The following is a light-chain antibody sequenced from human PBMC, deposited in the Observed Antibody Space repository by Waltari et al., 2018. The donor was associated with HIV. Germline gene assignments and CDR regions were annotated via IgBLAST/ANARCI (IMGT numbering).Light chain of an antibody. CDR1: RSAVGGYDY. Sequence: QSVLTQPAAVSGSPGQSVAVSCPGTRSAVGGYDYVSWYQQHPDKAPKLLIYEVRSRPSGVSDRFSGSKSGNTASLTISGLQPEDEADYYCSSFTDNRAVIFGGGTKLTVL. CDR3: SSFTDNRAVI. V-gene: IGLV2-14*03. CDR2: EVR. J-gene: IGLJ2*01.